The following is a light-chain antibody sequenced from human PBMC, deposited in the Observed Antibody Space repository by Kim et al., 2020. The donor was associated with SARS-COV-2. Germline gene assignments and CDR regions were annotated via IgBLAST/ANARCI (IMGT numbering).Light chain of an antibody. CDR2: KAS. CDR3: QEYDGYPYT. Sequence: DIKMTQSPSTLSASVGDRVIITCRASQSISTSLAWYQQKPGKAPNLLIYKASNLKSGVPSRFSGSGSGTEFTLTISSLQPDDLATYYCQEYDGYPYTFGQGTKLEI. J-gene: IGKJ2*01. V-gene: IGKV1-5*03. CDR1: QSISTS.